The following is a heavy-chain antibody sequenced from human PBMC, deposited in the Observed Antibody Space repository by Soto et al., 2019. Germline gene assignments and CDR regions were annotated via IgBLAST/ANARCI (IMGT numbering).Heavy chain of an antibody. CDR3: ARDFVVGGPTINYYYGMDG. V-gene: IGHV3-66*01. CDR1: GFTVSSNY. Sequence: GGSLRLSCAASGFTVSSNYMSWVRQAPGKGLEWISIIYSAGNTYYADSVKGRFTISRDNSKNTLYLQMNSLGAEDTAVYYCARDFVVGGPTINYYYGMDGWGQGTTVTVSS. D-gene: IGHD1-26*01. CDR2: IYSAGNT. J-gene: IGHJ6*01.